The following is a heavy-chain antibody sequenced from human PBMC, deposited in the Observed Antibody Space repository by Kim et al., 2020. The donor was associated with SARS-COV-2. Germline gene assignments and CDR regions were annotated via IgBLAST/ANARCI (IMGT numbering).Heavy chain of an antibody. CDR3: VVYTLGGSAWEPLGIAY. Sequence: GGSLRLSCSASGFRFSSYPMQWVRQAPGKGLEFVSEISNNGDTTYYADSVKGRFTISRDNYKNTVYLQMSGLRTEDTAMYYCVVYTLGGSAWEPLGIAYWGQGTLVTVSS. D-gene: IGHD1-26*01. V-gene: IGHV3-64D*09. J-gene: IGHJ4*02. CDR2: ISNNGDTT. CDR1: GFRFSSYP.